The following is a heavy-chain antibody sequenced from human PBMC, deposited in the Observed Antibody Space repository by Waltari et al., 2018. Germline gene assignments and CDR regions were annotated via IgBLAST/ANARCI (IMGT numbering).Heavy chain of an antibody. D-gene: IGHD6-6*01. V-gene: IGHV1-2*02. CDR1: GYTFTGYY. CDR3: ARAIAARRWFDP. CDR2: INPNSGGT. J-gene: IGHJ5*02. Sequence: QVPLVQSGAEVKKPGASLKVSCKASGYTFTGYYIPWVRQAPGQGLEWMGWINPNSGGTNYAQKFQGRVTMTRDTSISTAYMELSRPRSDDTAVYYCARAIAARRWFDPWGQGTLVTVSS.